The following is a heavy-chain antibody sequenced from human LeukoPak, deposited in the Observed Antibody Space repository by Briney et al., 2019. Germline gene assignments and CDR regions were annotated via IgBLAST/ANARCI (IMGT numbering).Heavy chain of an antibody. J-gene: IGHJ6*03. CDR3: AILVVTVDYYYYYMDV. CDR2: FIPFFATT. V-gene: IGHV1-69*13. Sequence: ASVKVSCKASGYTFTSYGISWVRQAPGQGLEWMGGFIPFFATTTYAQRFQGRVTITADESTSTAYMELSSLRSEDTAVYYCAILVVTVDYYYYYMDVWGKGTTVTVSS. CDR1: GYTFTSYG. D-gene: IGHD2-21*02.